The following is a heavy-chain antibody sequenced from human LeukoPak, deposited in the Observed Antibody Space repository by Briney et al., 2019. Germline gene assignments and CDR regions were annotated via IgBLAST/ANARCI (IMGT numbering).Heavy chain of an antibody. D-gene: IGHD3-10*01. Sequence: SVKVSCKASGGTFSSYAISWVRQAPGQGLEWMGGIIPIFGTANYAQKFQGRVTITADESTSTAYMELSSLRSEDTAVYYCASQRNYYGSESYFDYWGQGTLVTVSS. V-gene: IGHV1-69*13. CDR3: ASQRNYYGSESYFDY. CDR2: IIPIFGTA. CDR1: GGTFSSYA. J-gene: IGHJ4*02.